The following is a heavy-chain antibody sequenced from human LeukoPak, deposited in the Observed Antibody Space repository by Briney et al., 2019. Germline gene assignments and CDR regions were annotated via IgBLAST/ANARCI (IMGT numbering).Heavy chain of an antibody. J-gene: IGHJ3*02. CDR3: ARQAGVLSAFHI. V-gene: IGHV5-51*01. CDR2: IYPDDSDT. Sequence: NHGESLKISCKGSGHSFTNYWIGWVRQMPGKGLEWMGIIYPDDSDTRYSPSFQGQVTISADKSISTAYLQWSSLKASDTAMYYCARQAGVLSAFHIWGQGTMVTVSS. CDR1: GHSFTNYW. D-gene: IGHD3-10*01.